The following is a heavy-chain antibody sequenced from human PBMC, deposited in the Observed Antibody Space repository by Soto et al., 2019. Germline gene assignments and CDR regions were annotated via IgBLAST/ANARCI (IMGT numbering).Heavy chain of an antibody. D-gene: IGHD5-12*01. V-gene: IGHV1-18*01. CDR2: ISPYDGET. CDR3: ATGESGYDSGDAFDI. CDR1: GYTFTSYG. J-gene: IGHJ3*02. Sequence: ASVKVSCKASGYTFTSYGISWVRQAPGKGLEWMGWISPYDGETNYAQKLQGRVTMTEDTSTDTAYMELSSLRSEDTAVYYCATGESGYDSGDAFDIWGQGTMVTVSS.